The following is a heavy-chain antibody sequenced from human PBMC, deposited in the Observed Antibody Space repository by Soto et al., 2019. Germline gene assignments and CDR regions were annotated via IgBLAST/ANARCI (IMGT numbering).Heavy chain of an antibody. J-gene: IGHJ6*03. CDR1: GDTFSSYS. V-gene: IGHV1-69*08. Sequence: QAQLVQSGAEVKRPGSSVKVSCKASGDTFSSYSISWVRQAPGQGLEWMGRIIPMVGTPNYAQKFQGRVTFSADKSTSTAYMVLISLIADDTAVYYCATDGGSTSSSAYYYFRDVWGKWTAVTVSS. CDR2: IIPMVGTP. CDR3: ATDGGSTSSSAYYYFRDV. D-gene: IGHD3-16*01.